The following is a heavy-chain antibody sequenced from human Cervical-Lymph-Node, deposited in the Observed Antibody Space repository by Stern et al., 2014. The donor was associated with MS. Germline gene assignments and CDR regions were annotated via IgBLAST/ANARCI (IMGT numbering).Heavy chain of an antibody. J-gene: IGHJ3*02. Sequence: QLVQSRAEVKKPGASVKVPCKASGYTFTRSGINRVRQAPGQALEWLGWISAYNGNTNYAQKLQGRVTMTTDTSTSTAYMELRSLRSDDTAVYYCARGLLGSENAFDIWGQGTMVTVSS. CDR2: ISAYNGNT. CDR1: GYTFTRSG. D-gene: IGHD2-15*01. CDR3: ARGLLGSENAFDI. V-gene: IGHV1-18*01.